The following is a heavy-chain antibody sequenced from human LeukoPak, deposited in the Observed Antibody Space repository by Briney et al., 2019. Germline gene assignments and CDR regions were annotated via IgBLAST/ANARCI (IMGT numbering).Heavy chain of an antibody. J-gene: IGHJ5*02. CDR1: GYTFTSYY. CDR3: AREGAGTYGDTSWWFDP. CDR2: INPSGGST. D-gene: IGHD4-17*01. Sequence: TSVKVSCKASGYTFTSYYMHWVRQAPGQGLEWMGIINPSGGSTSYAQKFQGRVTMTRDTSTSTVYMELSSLRSEDTAVYYCAREGAGTYGDTSWWFDPWGQGTLVTVSS. V-gene: IGHV1-46*01.